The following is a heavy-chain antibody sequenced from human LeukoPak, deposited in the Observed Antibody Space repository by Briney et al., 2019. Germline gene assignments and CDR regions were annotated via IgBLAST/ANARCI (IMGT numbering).Heavy chain of an antibody. Sequence: PSETLSLTCTVSGGSISSGSYYWSWIRQPAGKGLEWIGRIYTSGSTNYNPSLKSRVTISVDTSKNQFSLKLSSVTAADTAVYYCARDLVVGAIDYYYYYMDVWGKGTTVTISS. V-gene: IGHV4-61*02. CDR2: IYTSGST. D-gene: IGHD1-26*01. CDR3: ARDLVVGAIDYYYYYMDV. J-gene: IGHJ6*03. CDR1: GGSISSGSYY.